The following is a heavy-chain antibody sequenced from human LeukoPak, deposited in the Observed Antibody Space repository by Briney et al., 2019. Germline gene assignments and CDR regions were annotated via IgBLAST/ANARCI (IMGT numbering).Heavy chain of an antibody. CDR1: GYTFTGYY. CDR3: PRDHLGYFDY. J-gene: IGHJ4*02. D-gene: IGHD7-27*01. V-gene: IGHV1-2*02. CDR2: INPNSGGT. Sequence: GSVSVSCTASGYTFTGYYMHWVRQAPGQGLEWMGWINPNSGGTNYAQKFPFMVTMTRDPSILTPYLALSRLRSDDSAVYYCPRDHLGYFDYWGQGTLVTVSS.